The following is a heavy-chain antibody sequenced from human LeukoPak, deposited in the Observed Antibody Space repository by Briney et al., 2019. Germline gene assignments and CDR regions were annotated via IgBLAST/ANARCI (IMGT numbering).Heavy chain of an antibody. CDR1: GGSISSSNW. Sequence: PLSGTLSLTCAVSGGSISSSNWWSWVRQPPGKGLEWVSAMSGSGGRTYYADSVKGRFTISRDNSKNTLYLQMNSLRAEDTAVYYCAKWGCSGGSCYPFDYWGQGTLVTVSS. J-gene: IGHJ4*02. CDR3: AKWGCSGGSCYPFDY. D-gene: IGHD2-15*01. V-gene: IGHV3-23*01. CDR2: MSGSGGRT.